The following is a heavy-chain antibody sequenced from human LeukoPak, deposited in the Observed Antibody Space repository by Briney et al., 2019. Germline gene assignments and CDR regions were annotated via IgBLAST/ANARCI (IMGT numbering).Heavy chain of an antibody. D-gene: IGHD3-16*01. CDR3: ARLRNDAFDI. J-gene: IGHJ3*02. CDR1: GGSISPYY. CDR2: IYYTGST. V-gene: IGHV4-59*01. Sequence: PSDTLSLTCTVSGGSISPYYWNWIRQPPGKGLEWVGYIYYTGSTNSNPSLRSRLTISLDTSKNQFSLKLNSVTAEDTAVYYCARLRNDAFDIWGQGTMVTVSS.